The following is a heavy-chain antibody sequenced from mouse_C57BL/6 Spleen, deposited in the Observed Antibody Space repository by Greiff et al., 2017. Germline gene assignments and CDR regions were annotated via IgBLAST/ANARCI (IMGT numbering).Heavy chain of an antibody. CDR1: GYAFSSSW. J-gene: IGHJ1*03. D-gene: IGHD1-1*01. V-gene: IGHV1-82*01. Sequence: QVQLQQSGPELVKPGASVKISCKASGYAFSSSWMNWVKQRPGKGLEWIGRIYPGDGDTNYNGKFKGKATLTADKSSITAYMQLSSLTSEDSAVYFCARGCITTAERGYFEGWGTGTTVTVAS. CDR2: IYPGDGDT. CDR3: ARGCITTAERGYFEG.